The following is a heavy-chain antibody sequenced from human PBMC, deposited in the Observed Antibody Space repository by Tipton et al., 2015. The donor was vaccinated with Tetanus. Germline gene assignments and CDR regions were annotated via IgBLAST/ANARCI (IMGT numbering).Heavy chain of an antibody. J-gene: IGHJ5*02. CDR3: ARDHRLSASYAGWFDP. Sequence: TLSLTCAVSGGPFRGYYWSWIRQPPGKELEWIGYVYYSGTTNYNPSLKSRVTISADTSKNQFSLRLKSVTPADTAMYYCARDHRLSASYAGWFDPWGQGTLVTVSS. CDR1: GGPFRGYY. CDR2: VYYSGTT. D-gene: IGHD2-8*01. V-gene: IGHV4-59*01.